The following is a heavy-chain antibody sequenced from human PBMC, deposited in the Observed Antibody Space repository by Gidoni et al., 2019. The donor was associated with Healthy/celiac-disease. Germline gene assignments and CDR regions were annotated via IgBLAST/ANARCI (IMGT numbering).Heavy chain of an antibody. V-gene: IGHV4-39*01. D-gene: IGHD6-13*01. Sequence: YSGSTYYNPSLKSRVTISVDTSKNQFSLKLSSVTAADTAVYYCARHLLLGYSSSWYGPEFDYWGQGTLVTVSS. CDR2: YSGST. CDR3: ARHLLLGYSSSWYGPEFDY. J-gene: IGHJ4*02.